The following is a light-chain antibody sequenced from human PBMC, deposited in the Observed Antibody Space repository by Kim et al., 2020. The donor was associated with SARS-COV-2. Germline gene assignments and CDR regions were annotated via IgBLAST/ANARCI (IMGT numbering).Light chain of an antibody. Sequence: SVTPKEKVTITCRASQSIGSSLHWYQQRPDQSPKLLIKYASQSFSGVPSRFSGSGSGTDFTLTISSLEAEDAATYYCHQSSGLPHTFGQGTKLEI. CDR3: HQSSGLPHT. CDR2: YAS. V-gene: IGKV6-21*01. J-gene: IGKJ2*01. CDR1: QSIGSS.